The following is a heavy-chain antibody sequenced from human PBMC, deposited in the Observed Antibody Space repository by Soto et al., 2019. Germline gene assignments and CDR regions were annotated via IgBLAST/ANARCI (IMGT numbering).Heavy chain of an antibody. V-gene: IGHV3-21*01. CDR2: ISSSSSYI. D-gene: IGHD3-10*01. CDR3: ASDGGDGMDV. J-gene: IGHJ6*02. Sequence: EVQLVESGGGLVKPGGSLRLSCAASGFTFSSYSMNWVRQAPGKGLEWVSSISSSSSYIYYADSVKGRFTISRDNAKNSLYLQMNSLRAEDTAVYYCASDGGDGMDVWGQGTTVTVSS. CDR1: GFTFSSYS.